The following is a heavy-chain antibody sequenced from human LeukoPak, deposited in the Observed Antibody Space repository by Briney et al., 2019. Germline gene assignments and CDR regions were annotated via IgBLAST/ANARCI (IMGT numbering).Heavy chain of an antibody. Sequence: GGSLRLSCAASGFTFSSYSMNWVRQAPGKGLEWVSSISSSSSYIYYADSVKGRFTISRDNAKNSLYLQMNSLRAEDTAVYYCARDLTAAGTIYMDVWGKGTAVTVSS. V-gene: IGHV3-21*01. J-gene: IGHJ6*03. CDR1: GFTFSSYS. CDR3: ARDLTAAGTIYMDV. CDR2: ISSSSSYI. D-gene: IGHD6-13*01.